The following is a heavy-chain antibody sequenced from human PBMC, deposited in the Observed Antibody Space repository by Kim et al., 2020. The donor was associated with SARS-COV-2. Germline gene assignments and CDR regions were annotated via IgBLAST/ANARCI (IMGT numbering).Heavy chain of an antibody. J-gene: IGHJ6*02. CDR1: GYTFTSYD. Sequence: ASVKVSCKASGYTFTSYDINWVRQATGQGLEWMGWMNPNSGNTGYAQKFQGRVTMTRNTSISTAYMELSSLRSDDTAVYYCARVISRSTGLYYYYYYGMDVWGQGTTVTVSS. CDR2: MNPNSGNT. CDR3: ARVISRSTGLYYYYYYGMDV. D-gene: IGHD3-16*01. V-gene: IGHV1-8*01.